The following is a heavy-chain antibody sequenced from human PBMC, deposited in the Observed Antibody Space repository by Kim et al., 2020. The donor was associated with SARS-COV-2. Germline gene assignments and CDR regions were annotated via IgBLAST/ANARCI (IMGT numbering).Heavy chain of an antibody. V-gene: IGHV1-2*02. CDR3: ARAISLGDAFDI. D-gene: IGHD3-3*02. Sequence: NYAQKFQGRVTMTRDTSISTAYMELGRLRSDDTAVYYCARAISLGDAFDIWGQGTMVTVSS. J-gene: IGHJ3*02.